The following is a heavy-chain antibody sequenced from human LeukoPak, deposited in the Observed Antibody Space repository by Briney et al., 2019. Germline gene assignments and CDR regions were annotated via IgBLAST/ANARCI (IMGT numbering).Heavy chain of an antibody. J-gene: IGHJ6*02. CDR2: INHSGST. CDR3: ARGRAHCSSTSCYRYYYYGMDV. Sequence: SETLSLTCAVYGGSFSGYYWSWIRQPPGKGLEWIGEINHSGSTNYNPSLKGRVTISVDTSKNQFSLKLSSVTAADTAVYYCARGRAHCSSTSCYRYYYYGMDVWGQGTTVTVSS. V-gene: IGHV4-34*01. CDR1: GGSFSGYY. D-gene: IGHD2-2*02.